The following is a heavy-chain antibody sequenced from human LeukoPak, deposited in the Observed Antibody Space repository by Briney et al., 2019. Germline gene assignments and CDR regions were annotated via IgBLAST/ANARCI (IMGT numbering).Heavy chain of an antibody. J-gene: IGHJ4*02. Sequence: ASVKVSCKASGYTFASYDINWVRQATGQGLEWMGWMNPNSGNTGYAQKFQGRVTITRNTSISTAYMELSSLRSEDTAEYYCARVDSSGWSVDYWGQGTLVTVSS. D-gene: IGHD6-19*01. CDR2: MNPNSGNT. V-gene: IGHV1-8*03. CDR1: GYTFASYD. CDR3: ARVDSSGWSVDY.